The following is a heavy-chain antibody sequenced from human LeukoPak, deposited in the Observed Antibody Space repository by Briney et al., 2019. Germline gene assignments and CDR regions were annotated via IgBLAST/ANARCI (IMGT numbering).Heavy chain of an antibody. Sequence: GGSLRLSCAASGFTFSSYWMSWVRQAPGKGLEWVANIKQDGSEKYYADSVKGRFTISRDNSKNTLYLQMNSLIAEDTAVYYCAKDVTAYGSGSYKDYWGQGTLVTVSS. CDR2: IKQDGSEK. J-gene: IGHJ4*02. CDR3: AKDVTAYGSGSYKDY. D-gene: IGHD3-10*01. CDR1: GFTFSSYW. V-gene: IGHV3-7*01.